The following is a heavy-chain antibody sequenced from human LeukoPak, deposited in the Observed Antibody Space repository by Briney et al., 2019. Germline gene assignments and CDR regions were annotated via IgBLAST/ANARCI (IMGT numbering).Heavy chain of an antibody. CDR3: ARDGGGISVNYHYAFDI. CDR1: GFTFSDYN. V-gene: IGHV3-48*02. CDR2: IIDRGSTL. Sequence: GGSLRLSCAASGFTFSDYNMNWVRQAPGKGLEWVSYIIDRGSTLHYADSVKGRFTISRDNARNSLYLQMNSLRDEDTAVYYCARDGGGISVNYHYAFDIWGQGTMVTVSS. J-gene: IGHJ3*02. D-gene: IGHD1-26*01.